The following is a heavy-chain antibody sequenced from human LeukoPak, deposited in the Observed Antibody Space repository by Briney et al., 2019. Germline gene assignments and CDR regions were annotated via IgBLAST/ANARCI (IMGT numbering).Heavy chain of an antibody. CDR1: GFPFSRNG. D-gene: IGHD1-26*01. J-gene: IGHJ4*02. Sequence: GGSLRLSCAASGFPFSRNGMHWVRQAPGKGLEWVAYIRKDGSDKYYADSVKGRLTISRDSPKNMLYLQMNSLRVEDTAVYYCAKDFQWGLDYRGQGTPVTVSS. CDR3: AKDFQWGLDY. V-gene: IGHV3-30*02. CDR2: IRKDGSDK.